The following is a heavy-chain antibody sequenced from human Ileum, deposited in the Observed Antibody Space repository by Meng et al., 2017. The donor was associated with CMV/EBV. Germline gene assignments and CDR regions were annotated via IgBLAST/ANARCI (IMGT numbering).Heavy chain of an antibody. CDR2: MRSKANSYST. CDR1: GLAFSDNY. D-gene: IGHD2-21*01. Sequence: SCDISGLAFSDNYMDWVRQAPGKGLEWIGRMRSKANSYSTEYAASLKGRFTISRDDSKNSLYLQMNSLEIEDTAVYYCARRYCGRLDYWGKGTLVTVSS. CDR3: ARRYCGRLDY. V-gene: IGHV3-72*01. J-gene: IGHJ4*02.